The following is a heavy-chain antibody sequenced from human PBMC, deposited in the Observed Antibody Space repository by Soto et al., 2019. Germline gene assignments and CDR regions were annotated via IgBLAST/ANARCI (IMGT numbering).Heavy chain of an antibody. CDR3: ARHHVRGRTIAGAAEF. V-gene: IGHV4-34*01. Sequence: PSETLSLTCAVYGGSLSGYYWSWIRQPPGKALEWIGEFNHSGDNNYNPSLKSRVTISVDTSKNHLFLNLSSVTAADTAMYYCARHHVRGRTIAGAAEFWGQGTLVTVSS. J-gene: IGHJ4*02. D-gene: IGHD1-26*01. CDR2: FNHSGDN. CDR1: GGSLSGYY.